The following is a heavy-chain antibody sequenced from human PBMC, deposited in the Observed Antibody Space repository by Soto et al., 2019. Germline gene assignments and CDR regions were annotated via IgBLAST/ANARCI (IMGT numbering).Heavy chain of an antibody. CDR2: IFSNDEK. CDR1: GFSLSNARMG. D-gene: IGHD4-17*01. CDR3: ARIDYGDRHYWYFDL. V-gene: IGHV2-26*01. J-gene: IGHJ2*01. Sequence: QVTLKESGPVLVKPTEPLTLTCTVSGFSLSNARMGVSWIRQPPGKALEWLAHIFSNDEKSYSTSLKSRLPISKDTSNSQVVLTMTNMDPVDTATYYCARIDYGDRHYWYFDLWGRGTLVTVSS.